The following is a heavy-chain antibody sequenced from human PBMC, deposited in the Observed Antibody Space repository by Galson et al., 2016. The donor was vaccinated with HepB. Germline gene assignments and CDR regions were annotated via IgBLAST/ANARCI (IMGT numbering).Heavy chain of an antibody. J-gene: IGHJ6*02. CDR1: GFTFSVYG. D-gene: IGHD6-13*01. V-gene: IGHV3-9*01. Sequence: CAASGFTFSVYGMHWVRQAPGKGLEWVSGLSWNSGTIGYADSVKGRFTISRDNAKNSLYLQMNSLRGEDTAVYYCAKDVVAAAGHYYYYSGMDVWGQGTTVTVSS. CDR2: LSWNSGTI. CDR3: AKDVVAAAGHYYYYSGMDV.